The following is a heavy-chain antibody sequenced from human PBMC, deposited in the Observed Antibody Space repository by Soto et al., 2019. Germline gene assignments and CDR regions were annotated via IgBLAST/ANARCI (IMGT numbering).Heavy chain of an antibody. J-gene: IGHJ4*02. CDR3: AKKSTDSSGYSDY. CDR2: ISGSGGSS. CDR1: GFTVSNYA. D-gene: IGHD2-2*01. Sequence: EVQLLESGGGLVQPGGSQRLSCATSGFTVSNYAMSWVRQAPGKGLEWVSGISGSGGSSYYADSVKGRFTISRDNSKNTLNLQMDSLRAEDTAVYYCAKKSTDSSGYSDYWGQGTVVTVSS. V-gene: IGHV3-23*01.